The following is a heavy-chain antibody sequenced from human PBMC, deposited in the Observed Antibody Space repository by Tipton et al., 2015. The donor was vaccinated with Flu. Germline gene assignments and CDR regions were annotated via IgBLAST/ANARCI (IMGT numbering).Heavy chain of an antibody. J-gene: IGHJ4*02. Sequence: SPRLSCATSGFVFTDYWMAWIRQAPGKGLQWVANINYDGSTIYYADSVKGRFTISRDNAKDSLSLQMNDLRAEDSAVYYCTRRLVEDWGQGTQVTVSS. CDR3: TRRLVED. V-gene: IGHV3-7*01. CDR2: INYDGSTI. CDR1: GFVFTDYW.